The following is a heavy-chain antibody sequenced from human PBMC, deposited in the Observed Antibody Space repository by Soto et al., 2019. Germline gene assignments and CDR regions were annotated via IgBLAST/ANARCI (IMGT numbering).Heavy chain of an antibody. CDR2: IKQDGSEK. CDR1: GFTFSSYW. D-gene: IGHD6-13*01. V-gene: IGHV3-7*01. J-gene: IGHJ1*01. CDR3: ARDQGSSWYPYAEYFQH. Sequence: EVQLVESGGGLVQPGGSLRLSCAASGFTFSSYWMSWVRQAPGKGLEWVANIKQDGSEKYYVDSVKGRFTISRDNAKNSLYLQMNSLRAEDTAVYYCARDQGSSWYPYAEYFQHWGQGTLVTVSS.